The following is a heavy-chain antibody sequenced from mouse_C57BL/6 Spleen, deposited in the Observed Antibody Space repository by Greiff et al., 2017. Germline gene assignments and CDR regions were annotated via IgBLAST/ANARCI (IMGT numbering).Heavy chain of an antibody. Sequence: QVQLQQPGAELVKPGASVKLSCKASGYTFTSYWMHWVKQRPGQGLEWIGMIHPNSGSTNYNEKFKSKATLTVDKSSSTAYMQLSSLTSEDSAVYYCARFGTTVVATDYWGQGITLTVSS. CDR2: IHPNSGST. V-gene: IGHV1-64*01. J-gene: IGHJ2*01. D-gene: IGHD1-1*01. CDR3: ARFGTTVVATDY. CDR1: GYTFTSYW.